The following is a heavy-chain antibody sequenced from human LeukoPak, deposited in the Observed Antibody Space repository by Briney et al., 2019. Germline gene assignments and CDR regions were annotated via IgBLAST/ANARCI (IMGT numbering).Heavy chain of an antibody. D-gene: IGHD3-10*01. J-gene: IGHJ4*02. CDR1: GGSISSYY. CDR2: IYTSGST. CDR3: ARDRDYYDFGC. V-gene: IGHV4-4*07. Sequence: SETLSLTCTVSGGSISSYYWGWIRQPAGKGLEWIGRIYTSGSTNYNPSLKSRVTMSVDTSKTQFSLKLGSVTAADSAVYSCARDRDYYDFGCWGQGTLVTGPS.